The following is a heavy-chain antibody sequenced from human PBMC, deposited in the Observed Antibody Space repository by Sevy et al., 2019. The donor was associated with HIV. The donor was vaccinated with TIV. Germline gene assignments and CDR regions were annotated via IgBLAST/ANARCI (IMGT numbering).Heavy chain of an antibody. V-gene: IGHV3-30*18. CDR2: ISYDGSNK. Sequence: GGSLRLSCAASGFTFSSYGMHWVRQAPGKGLEWVAVISYDGSNKYYADSVKGRFTISRDNSKNTLYLQMNSLRAEDTAVYYCAKDRFGVTTYLYYYYYYGMDVRGQGTTVTVSS. D-gene: IGHD4-17*01. CDR1: GFTFSSYG. CDR3: AKDRFGVTTYLYYYYYYGMDV. J-gene: IGHJ6*02.